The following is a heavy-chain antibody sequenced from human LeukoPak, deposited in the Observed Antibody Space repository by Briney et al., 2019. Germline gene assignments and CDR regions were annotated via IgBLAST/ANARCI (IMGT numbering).Heavy chain of an antibody. CDR1: GFTFDDYA. J-gene: IGHJ6*02. CDR2: IGWNSGSI. V-gene: IGHV3-9*01. D-gene: IGHD2-2*01. Sequence: GGSLRLSCAASGFTFDDYAMHWVRQPPGKGLEWVSGIGWNSGSIGYADSVKGRFTISRDNAKNSLYLQMNSLRAEDTAVYYCARGIVVVPGLYYYYYYGMDVWGQGTTVTVSS. CDR3: ARGIVVVPGLYYYYYYGMDV.